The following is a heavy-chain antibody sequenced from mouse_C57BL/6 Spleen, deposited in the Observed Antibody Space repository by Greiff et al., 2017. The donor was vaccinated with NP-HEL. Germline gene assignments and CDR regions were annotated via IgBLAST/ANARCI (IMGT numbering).Heavy chain of an antibody. CDR3: ARPGLRYAMDY. D-gene: IGHD3-1*01. J-gene: IGHJ4*01. CDR1: GFTFSDYG. Sequence: EVKLMESGGGLVKPGGSLKLSCAASGFTFSDYGMHWVRQAPEKGLEWVAYISSGSSTIYYVDTVKGRFTISRDNAKNTLFLQMTSLRSEDTAMYYCARPGLRYAMDYWGQGTSVTVSS. V-gene: IGHV5-17*01. CDR2: ISSGSSTI.